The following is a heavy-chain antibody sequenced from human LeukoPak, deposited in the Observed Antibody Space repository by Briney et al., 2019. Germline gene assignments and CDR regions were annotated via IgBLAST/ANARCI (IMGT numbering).Heavy chain of an antibody. V-gene: IGHV4-59*01. CDR1: GGSINSYY. D-gene: IGHD3-22*01. J-gene: IGHJ2*01. CDR2: IYYSGNT. Sequence: SETLSLTCTVSGGSINSYYWSWIRQPPGKGLEWIGYIYYSGNTNYNPSLKSRVSISIDTSKNQLSLQLSSVTAADTAVYYCGRDRESSALRDFDLWGRGTLVTVSA. CDR3: GRDRESSALRDFDL.